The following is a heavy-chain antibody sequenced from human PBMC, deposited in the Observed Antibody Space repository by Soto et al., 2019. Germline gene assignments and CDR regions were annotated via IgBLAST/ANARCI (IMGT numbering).Heavy chain of an antibody. CDR3: AKDYLRWAQS. D-gene: IGHD1-26*01. V-gene: IGHV3-74*01. CDR1: GFSFSSYW. J-gene: IGHJ5*02. Sequence: EVQLVESGGGLVQPGGSLRLSCAASGFSFSSYWMHWVRQAPGSGLVWVSRLNSDGTDTDYADSVKGRFTISRDTAKDTLYLQMNSLRTEDTAVYYCAKDYLRWAQSWGQGTLVTVSS. CDR2: LNSDGTDT.